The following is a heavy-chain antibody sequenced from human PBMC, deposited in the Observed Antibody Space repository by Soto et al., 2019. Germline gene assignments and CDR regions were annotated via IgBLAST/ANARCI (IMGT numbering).Heavy chain of an antibody. CDR2: IFYSGST. CDR3: ARHLTYCSAGSCYSDFPYYGMDV. Sequence: QLQLQESGPGLVKPSETLSLTCTVSGGSISSSSYYWGWIRQPPGKGLEWIGSIFYSGSTYYNPSLKGRATISVDTSKIKFSLQLSSVTAADTAVYYCARHLTYCSAGSCYSDFPYYGMDVWGQGTTVTVSS. D-gene: IGHD2-15*01. J-gene: IGHJ6*02. CDR1: GGSISSSSYY. V-gene: IGHV4-39*01.